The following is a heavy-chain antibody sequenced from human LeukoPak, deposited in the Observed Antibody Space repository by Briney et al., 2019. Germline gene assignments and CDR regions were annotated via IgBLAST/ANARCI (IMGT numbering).Heavy chain of an antibody. CDR3: ARAGFYSSSTSSGYEFHPFYGMDV. J-gene: IGHJ6*01. CDR2: ISPYNGNT. D-gene: IGHD3-3*01. V-gene: IGHV1-18*01. Sequence: ASVKVSGKASEYTFSRYGVAWVRQAPGQVLEWMGWISPYNGNTHYAQKFQGRVTITTDTYTNTVSMELRSLRSDDTAIYYCARAGFYSSSTSSGYEFHPFYGMDVWGQGTTVTVSS. CDR1: EYTFSRYG.